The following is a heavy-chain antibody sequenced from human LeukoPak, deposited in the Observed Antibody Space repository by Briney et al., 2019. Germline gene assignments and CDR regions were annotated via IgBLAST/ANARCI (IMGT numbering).Heavy chain of an antibody. V-gene: IGHV4-34*01. Sequence: SETLSLTCAVYGGSFSGYYWSWIRQPPGKGLEWIGEINHSGSTNYNPSLKSRVTISVDTSKNQFSLKLSSVTAADTAVYYCARGRGTTVTIFDYWGQGTLFTVSS. D-gene: IGHD4-17*01. CDR2: INHSGST. J-gene: IGHJ4*02. CDR3: ARGRGTTVTIFDY. CDR1: GGSFSGYY.